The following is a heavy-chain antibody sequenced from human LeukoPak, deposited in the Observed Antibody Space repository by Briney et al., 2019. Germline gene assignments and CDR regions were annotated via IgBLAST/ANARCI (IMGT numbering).Heavy chain of an antibody. CDR1: GGSLSSGTYY. J-gene: IGHJ4*02. CDR2: IYSSGST. V-gene: IGHV4-61*10. D-gene: IGHD2-2*01. CDR3: AREVPAATGGYFDY. Sequence: SETLSLTCTVSGGSLSSGTYYWSWIRQLAGEGLEWIGYIYSSGSTNYNPSLKSRVTISVDTSKNQFSLKLTSVTAADTAVYYCAREVPAATGGYFDYWGQGTLVTVSS.